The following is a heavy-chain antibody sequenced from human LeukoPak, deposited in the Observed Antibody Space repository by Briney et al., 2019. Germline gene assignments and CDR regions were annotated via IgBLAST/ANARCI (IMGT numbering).Heavy chain of an antibody. CDR1: GYTFTSYY. J-gene: IGHJ5*02. CDR2: INPSGGST. Sequence: ASVKVSCKASGYTFTSYYMHWVRQAPGQGLEWMGIINPSGGSTSYAQKFQGRVTMTRDTSTSTVYMELSSLRSEDTAVYYCARDRMDYDSSGYYLNWFDPWGQGTLVTVSS. CDR3: ARDRMDYDSSGYYLNWFDP. D-gene: IGHD3-22*01. V-gene: IGHV1-46*01.